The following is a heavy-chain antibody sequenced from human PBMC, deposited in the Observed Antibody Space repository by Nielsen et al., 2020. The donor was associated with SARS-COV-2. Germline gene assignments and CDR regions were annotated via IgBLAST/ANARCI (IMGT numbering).Heavy chain of an antibody. Sequence: SEILSLTCAVYGGSFSDNFWSWIRQSPGKGLEWIGEVNHSGSTNYNPSLKSRVTISVDTSKNQFSLKMRSVTVADTAVYFCANWGHAFDIWGQGTMVTVSS. CDR1: GGSFSDNF. CDR2: VNHSGST. CDR3: ANWGHAFDI. V-gene: IGHV4-34*01. D-gene: IGHD3-16*01. J-gene: IGHJ3*02.